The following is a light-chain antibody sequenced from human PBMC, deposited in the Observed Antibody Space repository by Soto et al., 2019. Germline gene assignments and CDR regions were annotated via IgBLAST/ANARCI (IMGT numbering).Light chain of an antibody. Sequence: QSVLTQSPSASASLGAPVTLTCTLRSARSDYAIAWHQQQPGKGPRFLLRINRDGSHTKGDGIPDRFSGSTSGAERRLTVSSLQSEDEADYYCQTWGPGIRVFGGGTKLTVL. CDR1: SARSDYA. V-gene: IGLV4-69*01. CDR2: INRDGSH. J-gene: IGLJ2*01. CDR3: QTWGPGIRV.